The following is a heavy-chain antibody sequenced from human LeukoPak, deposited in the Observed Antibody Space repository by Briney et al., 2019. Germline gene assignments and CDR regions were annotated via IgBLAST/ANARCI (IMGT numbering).Heavy chain of an antibody. CDR1: GGSISSSSYY. CDR2: IYYSGST. J-gene: IGHJ4*02. Sequence: PSETLSLTCTVSGGSISSSSYYWGWIRQPPGKGLEWIGSIYYSGSTYYNPSLKSRVTMSVDTSKNQFSLKLSSVTAADTAVYYCARDGVGYGEDFDYWGQGTLVTVSS. V-gene: IGHV4-39*07. CDR3: ARDGVGYGEDFDY. D-gene: IGHD4/OR15-4a*01.